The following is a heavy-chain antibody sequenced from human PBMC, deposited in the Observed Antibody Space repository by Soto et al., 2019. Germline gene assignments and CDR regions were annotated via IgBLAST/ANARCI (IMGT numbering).Heavy chain of an antibody. Sequence: QLQLQESGSGLVKPSQTLSLTCAVSGGSISSGGYSWSWIRQPPGKGLGWIGYIYHSGSTYYNPALRRRVTISVDRSKNQFSLKLSSVAAADTAVYYCARQDRDGYNHWFDPWGQGTLVTVSS. D-gene: IGHD5-12*01. V-gene: IGHV4-30-2*01. J-gene: IGHJ5*02. CDR2: IYHSGST. CDR3: ARQDRDGYNHWFDP. CDR1: GGSISSGGYS.